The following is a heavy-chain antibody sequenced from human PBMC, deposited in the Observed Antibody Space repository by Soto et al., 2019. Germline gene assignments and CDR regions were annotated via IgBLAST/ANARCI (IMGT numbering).Heavy chain of an antibody. CDR2: ISSGGNTR. CDR3: ARAITVAATSSYFDY. V-gene: IGHV3-48*03. CDR1: GFTFSVFE. Sequence: GGSLRLSCVSSGFTFSVFEMNWVRQAPGKGLEWVSYISSGGNTRYYTDSVKGRFTVSRDNAQNSLYLQMTGLGVEDTALYYCARAITVAATSSYFDYWGQGTLVTVSS. D-gene: IGHD6-19*01. J-gene: IGHJ4*02.